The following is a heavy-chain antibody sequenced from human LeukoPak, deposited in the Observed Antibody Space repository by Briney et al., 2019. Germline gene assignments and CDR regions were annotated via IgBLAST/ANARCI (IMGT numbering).Heavy chain of an antibody. Sequence: PSETLSLTCTVSGGSISRYYWSWIRQPAGKGLEWIGSVYTSGSTNYNPSLKSRVTISLDKSKNQFSLELSSVTAADTAVYYCATLDYGGHYWGQGTLVTVSS. CDR3: ATLDYGGHY. V-gene: IGHV4-4*07. CDR1: GGSISRYY. D-gene: IGHD4-17*01. J-gene: IGHJ4*02. CDR2: VYTSGST.